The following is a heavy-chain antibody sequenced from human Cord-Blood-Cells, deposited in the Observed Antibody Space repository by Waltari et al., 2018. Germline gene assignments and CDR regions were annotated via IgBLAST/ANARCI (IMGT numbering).Heavy chain of an antibody. V-gene: IGHV4-39*01. CDR2: IYYSGST. Sequence: QLQLQESGPGLVKPSETLSLTCTVSARAISRSSSSWGWIRPPPGKGLEWIGSIYYSGSTYYNPSLKSRVTISVDTSKNQFSLKLSSVTAADTAVYYCARQGGYYGSGSYYDYWGQGTLVTVSS. CDR1: ARAISRSSSS. D-gene: IGHD3-10*01. J-gene: IGHJ4*02. CDR3: ARQGGYYGSGSYYDY.